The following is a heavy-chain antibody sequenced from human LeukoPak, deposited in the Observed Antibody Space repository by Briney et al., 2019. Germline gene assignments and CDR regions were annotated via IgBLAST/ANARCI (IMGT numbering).Heavy chain of an antibody. Sequence: SEALSLTRADFGGSLSNYYLHWIRPPPRKGRGWIGEIDYCGRTKYNPSLKSRVTISLDTSKNQFFLNLSAVTDTAVYYCVLFIMGTSTTDYWRRGTLVTVS. CDR3: VLFIMGTSTTDY. D-gene: IGHD1-26*01. CDR1: GGSLSNYY. CDR2: IDYCGRT. V-gene: IGHV4-34*01. J-gene: IGHJ4*02.